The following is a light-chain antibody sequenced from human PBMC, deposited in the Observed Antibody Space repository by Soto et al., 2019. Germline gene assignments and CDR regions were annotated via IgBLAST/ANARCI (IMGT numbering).Light chain of an antibody. J-gene: IGLJ2*01. Sequence: QAVVTQPPSVSAAPGQKVTISCSGSTSNIGNHYVSWYQQFPGTAPKLLIYDNNERPSGIPDRFSGSKSGTSATLDITGLQTGDEADYYCGTWDSSLTTVVFGGGTKVTVL. CDR1: TSNIGNHY. CDR2: DNN. CDR3: GTWDSSLTTVV. V-gene: IGLV1-51*01.